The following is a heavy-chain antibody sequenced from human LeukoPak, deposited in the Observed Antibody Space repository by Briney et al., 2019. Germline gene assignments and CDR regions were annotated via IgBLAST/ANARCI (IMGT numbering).Heavy chain of an antibody. V-gene: IGHV5-51*01. Sequence: GESLKISCKGSGYSFTSYWIGWVRQMPGKGLEWMGIIYPGDSDTRYSPSFQGQVTISADKSISTAYLHWSSLKASDTAMYYCARHAGANNDAFDIWGQGTMVTVSS. D-gene: IGHD1-26*01. CDR1: GYSFTSYW. CDR2: IYPGDSDT. CDR3: ARHAGANNDAFDI. J-gene: IGHJ3*02.